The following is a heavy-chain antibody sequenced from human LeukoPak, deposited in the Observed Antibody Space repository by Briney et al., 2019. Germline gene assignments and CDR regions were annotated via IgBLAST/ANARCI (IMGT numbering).Heavy chain of an antibody. CDR2: IYTSGST. Sequence: SETLSLTCTVSGGSISSGSYYWSWIRQPAGKGLEWIGRIYTSGSTNYNPSLKSRVTISVDTSKNQFSLKLSSVTAADTAVYYCARVTGDPNYYYYYYMDVWGKGTTVTVSS. CDR3: ARVTGDPNYYYYYYMDV. CDR1: GGSISSGSYY. D-gene: IGHD3-10*01. V-gene: IGHV4-61*02. J-gene: IGHJ6*03.